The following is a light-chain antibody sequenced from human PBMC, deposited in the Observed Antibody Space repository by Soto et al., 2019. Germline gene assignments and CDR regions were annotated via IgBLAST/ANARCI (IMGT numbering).Light chain of an antibody. CDR2: WAS. V-gene: IGKV4-1*01. Sequence: DIVMTQSPDSLAVSLGERATINCKSSQSVLHSSNNKNYLAWYQQKAGQPPKLLIYWASTRESGVPDRFSGGGSGTDFTLTISSLRAEDVAVYYCQQYLDPLLTFGGGTKVDIK. CDR3: QQYLDPLLT. J-gene: IGKJ4*01. CDR1: QSVLHSSNNKNY.